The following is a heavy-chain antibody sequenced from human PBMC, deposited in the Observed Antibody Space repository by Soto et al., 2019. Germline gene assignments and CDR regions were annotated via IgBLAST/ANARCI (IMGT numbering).Heavy chain of an antibody. Sequence: QVQLQESGPGLVKPSGTLSLTCAVSGGSISSSTWWSWVRQAPGKGLEWIGEVYDNGGTNYSPSLRSRVTISLDKSKNQFALRLKSVTAADTAVYYCASPWGSFLTGRAVALDVWGPGTMVTVSS. J-gene: IGHJ3*01. D-gene: IGHD3-9*01. CDR1: GGSISSSTW. CDR3: ASPWGSFLTGRAVALDV. V-gene: IGHV4-4*02. CDR2: VYDNGGT.